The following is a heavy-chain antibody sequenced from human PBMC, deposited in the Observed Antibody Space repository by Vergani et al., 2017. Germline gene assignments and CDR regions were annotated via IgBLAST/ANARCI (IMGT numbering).Heavy chain of an antibody. CDR2: IVVGSGNT. CDR1: GFTFTSSA. CDR3: AAGPYYYDSSGYSDKGWFDP. J-gene: IGHJ5*02. Sequence: QMQLVQSGPEVKKPGTSVKVSCKASGFTFTSSAMQWVRQARGQRLEWIGWIVVGSGNTNYAQKFQERVTITRDMSTSTAYMELSSLRSEDTAVYYCAAGPYYYDSSGYSDKGWFDPWGQGTLVTVSS. D-gene: IGHD3-22*01. V-gene: IGHV1-58*02.